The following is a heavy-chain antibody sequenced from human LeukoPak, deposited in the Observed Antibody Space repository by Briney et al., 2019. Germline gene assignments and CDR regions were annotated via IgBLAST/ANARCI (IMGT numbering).Heavy chain of an antibody. CDR3: ARASRIAWSNWFDP. CDR2: INAGNGNT. D-gene: IGHD6-6*01. CDR1: GCTFTSYA. Sequence: ASVKVSCKASGCTFTSYAMHWVRQAPGQRLEWMGWINAGNGNTKYSQKFQGRVTITRDTSASTAYMELSSLRSEDTAVYYCARASRIAWSNWFDPWGQGTLVTVSS. J-gene: IGHJ5*02. V-gene: IGHV1-3*01.